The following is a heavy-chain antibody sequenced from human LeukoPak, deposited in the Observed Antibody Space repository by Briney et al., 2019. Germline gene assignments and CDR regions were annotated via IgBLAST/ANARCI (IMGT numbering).Heavy chain of an antibody. V-gene: IGHV3-21*01. J-gene: IGHJ3*02. D-gene: IGHD2/OR15-2a*01. CDR1: GFTFSSYS. CDR3: ARSPEDYLDAFDI. CDR2: ISSSSSYI. Sequence: GGSLRLSCAASGFTFSSYSMNWVRQAPWKGLEWVSSISSSSSYIYYADSVKGRFTISRDNAKNSLYLQMNSLRAEDTAVYYCARSPEDYLDAFDIWGQGTMVTVSS.